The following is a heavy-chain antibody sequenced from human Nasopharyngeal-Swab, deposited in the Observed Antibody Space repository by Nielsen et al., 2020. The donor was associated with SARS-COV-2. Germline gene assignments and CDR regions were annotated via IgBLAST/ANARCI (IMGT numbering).Heavy chain of an antibody. V-gene: IGHV1-69*06. CDR2: FIPAGKTA. CDR1: GGSFNSYV. CDR3: AKARWVPFGGTNYGMDV. Sequence: SVKVSCKASGGSFNSYVINWVRQAPGQGLEWMGRFIPAGKTADYAQRFQGRVTITPDKSSSTGYMELNSLKSEDTAIYYCAKARWVPFGGTNYGMDVWGQGTTVTVSS. D-gene: IGHD1-1*01. J-gene: IGHJ6*02.